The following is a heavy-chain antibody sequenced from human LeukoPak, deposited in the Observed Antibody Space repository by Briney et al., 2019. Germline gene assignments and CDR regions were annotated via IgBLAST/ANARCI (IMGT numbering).Heavy chain of an antibody. CDR3: ARLAMNAFEI. J-gene: IGHJ3*02. CDR2: IYPGDSDT. CDR1: GYSFTTYW. Sequence: GESLKISCKGSGYSFTTYWIGWVRQMPGKGLECMGVIYPGDSDTRYSPSFQGQVTLSAENSISTAYLEWSSLKASDTAMYYCARLAMNAFEIWGQGTLVTVAS. V-gene: IGHV5-51*01.